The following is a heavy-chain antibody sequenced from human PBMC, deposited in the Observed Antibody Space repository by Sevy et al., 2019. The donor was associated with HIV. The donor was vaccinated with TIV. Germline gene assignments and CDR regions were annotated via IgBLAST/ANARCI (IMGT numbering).Heavy chain of an antibody. V-gene: IGHV3-33*01. D-gene: IGHD4-17*01. CDR1: GLAFSDYG. J-gene: IGHJ4*02. CDR3: ARDPRIFGDYLLTYFDY. Sequence: GGSLRLSCVASGLAFSDYGMHWVRQAPGKGLEWVAVIWYDGNNQHYADSVRGRFTISRDNSKTTLYLQLSSLRAEDTAVYYCARDPRIFGDYLLTYFDYWGQGVLVTVSS. CDR2: IWYDGNNQ.